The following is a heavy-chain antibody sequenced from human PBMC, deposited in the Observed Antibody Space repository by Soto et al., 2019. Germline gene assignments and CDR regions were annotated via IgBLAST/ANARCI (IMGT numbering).Heavy chain of an antibody. CDR1: GGTFSSYT. V-gene: IGHV1-69*02. J-gene: IGHJ6*03. CDR2: IIPILGIA. CDR3: ASSSLHGGYNPNYYYYMDV. Sequence: QVQLVQSGAEVKKPGSSVKVSCKASGGTFSSYTISWVRQAPGQGLEWMGRIIPILGIANYAQKFQGRVTITADKSTSTAYMELSSLRSEDTAVYYCASSSLHGGYNPNYYYYMDVWGKGTTVTVSS. D-gene: IGHD5-12*01.